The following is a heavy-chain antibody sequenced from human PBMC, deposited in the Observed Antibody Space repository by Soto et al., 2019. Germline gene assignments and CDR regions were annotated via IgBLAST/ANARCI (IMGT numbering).Heavy chain of an antibody. V-gene: IGHV4-4*07. CDR2: IYRNGDS. CDR3: ARDTRLEGATVGLYDF. CDR1: GDSFSSYY. Sequence: QVQLQESGPGLVKPSETLSLTCTVSGDSFSSYYWSWVRQPAGKGLEWIGRIYRNGDSDYTSSLKSRVTLSIDTSKKQFSLELNSVTAADTAVYYCARDTRLEGATVGLYDFWGQGTLVTVSS. J-gene: IGHJ4*02. D-gene: IGHD1-26*01.